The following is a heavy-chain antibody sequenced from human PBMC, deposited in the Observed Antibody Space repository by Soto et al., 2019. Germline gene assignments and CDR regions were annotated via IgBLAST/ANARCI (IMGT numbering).Heavy chain of an antibody. J-gene: IGHJ4*02. V-gene: IGHV4-39*01. CDR2: IYYSGST. D-gene: IGHD3-22*01. Sequence: SETLCLTCTVSGGSISSSSCYWGWIRQPPGKGLEWIGSIYYSGSTYYNPSLKSRVTISVDTSKNQFSLKLSSVTAADTAVYYCARLNYDSSGYHDYWGQGTLVTVSS. CDR3: ARLNYDSSGYHDY. CDR1: GGSISSSSCY.